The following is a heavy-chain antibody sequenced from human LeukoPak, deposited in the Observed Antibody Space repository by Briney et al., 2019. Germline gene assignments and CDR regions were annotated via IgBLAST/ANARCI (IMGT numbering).Heavy chain of an antibody. CDR2: INPNSGGT. CDR3: ARAYSGYEAFDY. CDR1: GYTFTGYY. Sequence: ASVKVSCKASGYTFTGYYIHWVRQAPGQGLEWVGWINPNSGGTNYAQKLQGRVTMTRDTSTTYMELSRLTSADTAVYFCARAYSGYEAFDYWGQGTLVTVSS. V-gene: IGHV1-2*02. D-gene: IGHD5-12*01. J-gene: IGHJ4*02.